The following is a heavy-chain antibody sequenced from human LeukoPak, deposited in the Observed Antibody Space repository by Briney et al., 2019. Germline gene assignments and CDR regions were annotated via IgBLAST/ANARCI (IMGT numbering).Heavy chain of an antibody. V-gene: IGHV3-23*01. Sequence: SGGSLRLSCAASGFSFSSYAMSWVRQAPGKGLEWVSAISGSGGSTYYADSVKGRFTISRDNAKNSLYLQMNSLRAEDTAVYYCARRSYELYYYYYYMDVWGNGTTVTISS. CDR2: ISGSGGST. J-gene: IGHJ6*03. CDR3: ARRSYELYYYYYYMDV. D-gene: IGHD1-26*01. CDR1: GFSFSSYA.